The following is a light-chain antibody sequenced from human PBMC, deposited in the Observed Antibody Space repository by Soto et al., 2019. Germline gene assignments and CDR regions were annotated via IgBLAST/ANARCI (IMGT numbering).Light chain of an antibody. CDR3: QQSYSTPFT. V-gene: IGKV1-39*01. J-gene: IGKJ3*01. CDR1: QSISSY. Sequence: DIQMTQSPSSLSASVGDRVTITCRASQSISSYLNWYQQKPGKAPKLLIYAASSLQSRVPSRFSGSGYGTDFTLTISSLQPEDFATYYCQQSYSTPFTFGPGTQVDIK. CDR2: AAS.